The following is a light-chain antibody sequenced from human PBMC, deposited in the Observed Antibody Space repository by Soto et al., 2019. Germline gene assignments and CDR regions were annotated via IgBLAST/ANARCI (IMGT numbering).Light chain of an antibody. V-gene: IGLV2-14*03. CDR1: SSDVGGYNY. Sequence: QSVLTQPASVSGSPGQSITISCTGTSSDVGGYNYVSWYQHHPGKAPKLIIYDVSNRPSGVSIRFSASKSDNTASLTISGLQPEDEADYHCSSYTTSNTRQIVFGTGTKVNVL. J-gene: IGLJ1*01. CDR2: DVS. CDR3: SSYTTSNTRQIV.